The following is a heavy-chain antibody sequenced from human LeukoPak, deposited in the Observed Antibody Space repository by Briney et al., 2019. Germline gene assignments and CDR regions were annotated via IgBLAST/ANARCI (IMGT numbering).Heavy chain of an antibody. Sequence: NRGESLKISCKGSGYSFTTYWIAWVRQMPGKGLEWRGIIYPGDSDTRYSPSFQGQVTISADKSISTAYLQWSSLKASDTAMYYCARSNYYDSYTNYWGQGTLVTVSS. CDR1: GYSFTTYW. CDR3: ARSNYYDSYTNY. CDR2: IYPGDSDT. D-gene: IGHD3-22*01. V-gene: IGHV5-51*01. J-gene: IGHJ4*02.